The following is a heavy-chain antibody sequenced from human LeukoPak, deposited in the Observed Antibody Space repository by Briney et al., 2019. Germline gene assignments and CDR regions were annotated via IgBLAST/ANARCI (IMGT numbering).Heavy chain of an antibody. Sequence: GGSLRLSCAASGFMFSSFAMTWVRQAPGKGLEWVSTINAVDADTYYAASVKGRFTVSRDNSKNTLYLQMNSLRAEDTAVYYCAKQFLGANWGQGTLVIVSS. CDR3: AKQFLGAN. CDR1: GFMFSSFA. J-gene: IGHJ4*02. V-gene: IGHV3-23*01. D-gene: IGHD4/OR15-4a*01. CDR2: INAVDADT.